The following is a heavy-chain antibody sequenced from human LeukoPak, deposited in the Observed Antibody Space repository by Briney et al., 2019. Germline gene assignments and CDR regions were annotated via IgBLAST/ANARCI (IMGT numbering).Heavy chain of an antibody. CDR2: INPSGGST. J-gene: IGHJ4*02. D-gene: IGHD3-22*01. CDR1: GYTFTGYY. Sequence: ASVKVSCKASGYTFTGYYMHWVRQAPGQGLEWMGIINPSGGSTSYAQKFQGRVTMTRDTSTSTVYMELSSLRSEDTAVYYCARLEGDSSGYYYSTYFDYWGQGTLVTVSS. CDR3: ARLEGDSSGYYYSTYFDY. V-gene: IGHV1-46*01.